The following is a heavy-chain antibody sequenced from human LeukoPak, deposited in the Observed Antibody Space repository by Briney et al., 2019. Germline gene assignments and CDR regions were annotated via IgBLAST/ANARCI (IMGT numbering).Heavy chain of an antibody. J-gene: IGHJ6*02. D-gene: IGHD3-10*01. Sequence: GGSLRLSCAASEFTFSSYSMNWVRQAPGKGLEWVSYITNSGNSKSYADSVKGRFTISRDNTKNSLYLQMNGLRAEDTAVYYCARSRGGITPPDMSPYFYYYGMDVWGQGTTVTVSS. CDR3: ARSRGGITPPDMSPYFYYYGMDV. CDR1: EFTFSSYS. V-gene: IGHV3-48*01. CDR2: ITNSGNSK.